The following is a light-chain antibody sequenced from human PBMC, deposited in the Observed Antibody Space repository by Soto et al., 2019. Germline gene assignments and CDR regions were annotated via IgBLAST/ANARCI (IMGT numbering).Light chain of an antibody. V-gene: IGKV3-20*01. Sequence: ETVLTQSPSILSLSPGERATLSCRASQNVRSSYLAWYQQKPGQAPRLLIYAASTRVTGIADRFSGSGSGTDFTHTISRLEAEDFAMYHCQQYGYSITFGGGTKVEIK. J-gene: IGKJ4*01. CDR1: QNVRSSY. CDR2: AAS. CDR3: QQYGYSIT.